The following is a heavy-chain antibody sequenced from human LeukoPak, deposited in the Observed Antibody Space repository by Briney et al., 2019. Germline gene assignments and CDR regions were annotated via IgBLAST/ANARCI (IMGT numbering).Heavy chain of an antibody. J-gene: IGHJ4*02. D-gene: IGHD6-19*01. CDR3: ARVLSGWSNAEGY. CDR2: INPNSGGT. Sequence: GASVKVSCKASGYTFTGYYMHWVRQAPGQGLEWMGWINPNSGGTNYAQKFQGRVTMTRDTSISTAYMELSRLRSDDTAVYYCARVLSGWSNAEGYWGQGTLVTVSS. CDR1: GYTFTGYY. V-gene: IGHV1-2*02.